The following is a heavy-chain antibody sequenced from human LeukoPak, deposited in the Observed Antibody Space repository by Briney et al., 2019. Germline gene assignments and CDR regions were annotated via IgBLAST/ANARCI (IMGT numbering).Heavy chain of an antibody. Sequence: ASVKVSCKASGYTFTGYYMHWVRQAPGQGLEWMGWINPNSGGTNYAQKFQGRVTMTRNTSISTAYVELSSLRAEDTAVYYCSREYFDWSRNYYYGMDVWGQGTTVTVSS. CDR1: GYTFTGYY. CDR3: SREYFDWSRNYYYGMDV. D-gene: IGHD3-9*01. V-gene: IGHV1-2*02. CDR2: INPNSGGT. J-gene: IGHJ6*02.